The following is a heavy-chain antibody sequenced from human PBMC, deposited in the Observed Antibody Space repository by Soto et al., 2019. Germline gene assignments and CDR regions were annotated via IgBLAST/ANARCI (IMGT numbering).Heavy chain of an antibody. D-gene: IGHD6-19*01. CDR2: IYPGDSDT. J-gene: IGHJ4*02. CDR3: ARHGAVAAPYFDY. CDR1: GYSFTSYW. Sequence: PGESLKISCKGSGYSFTSYWIGWVRQMPGKGLEWVGIIYPGDSDTRYSPSFQGQVTISADKSISTAYLQWSSLKASDTAMYYCARHGAVAAPYFDYCGKGTLVTVSS. V-gene: IGHV5-51*01.